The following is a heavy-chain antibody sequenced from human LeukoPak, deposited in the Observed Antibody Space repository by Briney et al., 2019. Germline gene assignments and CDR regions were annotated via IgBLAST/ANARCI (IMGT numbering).Heavy chain of an antibody. CDR1: GFTFGDYA. CDR2: IRSKVYGGTT. Sequence: PGGSLRLSCTASGFTFGDYAMSWFRQAPGKGLEWVGFIRSKVYGGTTEYAASVKGRFTISRDDSKSIAYLQMNSLKTEDTAVYYCTRTGTIFGVVISWFDPWGQGTLVTVSS. CDR3: TRTGTIFGVVISWFDP. J-gene: IGHJ5*02. D-gene: IGHD3-3*01. V-gene: IGHV3-49*03.